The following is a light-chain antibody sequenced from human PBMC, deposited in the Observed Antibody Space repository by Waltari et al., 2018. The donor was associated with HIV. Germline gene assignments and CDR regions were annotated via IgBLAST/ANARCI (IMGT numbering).Light chain of an antibody. CDR2: DVS. V-gene: IGLV2-14*01. Sequence: QSALTQPASVSGSPGQSITISCTGTGRDVGGYNYVSWYQQHPGKALILMIYDVSKRPSGVSNRFSGSKSGSTACLTISVLQAEDDADYYCSSYTSSSTVFGGGTKLTVL. J-gene: IGLJ2*01. CDR1: GRDVGGYNY. CDR3: SSYTSSSTV.